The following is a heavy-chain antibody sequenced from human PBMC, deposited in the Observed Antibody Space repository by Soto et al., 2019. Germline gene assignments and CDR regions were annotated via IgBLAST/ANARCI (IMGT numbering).Heavy chain of an antibody. CDR2: INSDGSVS. CDR3: ARGDCVGGTCYSLAGSFYYYMDV. CDR1: GFTFSNYW. J-gene: IGHJ6*03. V-gene: IGHV3-74*02. Sequence: EVQLVESGGGLVQPGGSLRLSCAASGFTFSNYWMYWVRQAPGKGLEWVSRINSDGSVSSYADSVKGRLTISRDNVKNTLYLQMDSLRAEDMDVYYCARGDCVGGTCYSLAGSFYYYMDVWGKGTTVTVFS. D-gene: IGHD2-15*01.